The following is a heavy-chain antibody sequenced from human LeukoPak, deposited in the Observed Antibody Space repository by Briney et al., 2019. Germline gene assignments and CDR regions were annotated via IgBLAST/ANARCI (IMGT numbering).Heavy chain of an antibody. CDR3: ARDEMRTVRGVRQYYYYYGMDV. Sequence: ASVKVSCKASGGTFSNYAVSWVRQAPGQGLQWMGRIIPVVDIRNYEQKLQGRVTMTTDTSTSTAYMELRSLRSDDTAVYYCARDEMRTVRGVRQYYYYYGMDVWGQGTTVTVSS. V-gene: IGHV1-69*04. CDR1: GGTFSNYA. J-gene: IGHJ6*02. CDR2: IIPVVDIR. D-gene: IGHD3-10*01.